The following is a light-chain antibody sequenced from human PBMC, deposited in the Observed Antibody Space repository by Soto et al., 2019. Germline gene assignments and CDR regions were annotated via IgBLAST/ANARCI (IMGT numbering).Light chain of an antibody. CDR2: KAS. Sequence: DIQMTQSPSTLSASVGDRVVSTCRASQSISNWLAWYQQKPGKAPNLLIYKASSLKSGVPSRFSGSGSGTEFTLTISSLQPDDFATYYCQQYDTYWTFGQGTKVDIK. J-gene: IGKJ1*01. V-gene: IGKV1-5*03. CDR3: QQYDTYWT. CDR1: QSISNW.